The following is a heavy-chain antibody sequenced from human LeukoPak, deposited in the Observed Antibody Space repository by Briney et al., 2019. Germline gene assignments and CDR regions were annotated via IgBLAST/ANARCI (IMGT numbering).Heavy chain of an antibody. J-gene: IGHJ4*02. V-gene: IGHV5-51*03. Sequence: PGESLKISCTVSGYIFSSYWIGWVRQMPGKGLEWMGIIYPGDSDARYSPSFEGQVTISVDKSISTAYLQWSSLKASDTAMYYCARLSSSWLAVDSWGQGTLVTVSS. CDR3: ARLSSSWLAVDS. D-gene: IGHD6-13*01. CDR1: GYIFSSYW. CDR2: IYPGDSDA.